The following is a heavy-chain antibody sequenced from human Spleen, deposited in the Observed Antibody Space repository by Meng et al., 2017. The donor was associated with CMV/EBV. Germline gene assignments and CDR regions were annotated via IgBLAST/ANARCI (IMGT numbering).Heavy chain of an antibody. CDR1: GFSFSSYG. J-gene: IGHJ6*02. CDR2: ISSSSSYI. Sequence: GESLKISCAASGFSFSSYGMSWVRQAPGKGLEWVSSISSSSSYIYYADSVKGRFTISRDNAKNSLYLQMNSLRAEDTAVYYCAREGKDYDFWSGYYYYGMDVWGQGTTVTVSS. D-gene: IGHD3-3*01. CDR3: AREGKDYDFWSGYYYYGMDV. V-gene: IGHV3-21*01.